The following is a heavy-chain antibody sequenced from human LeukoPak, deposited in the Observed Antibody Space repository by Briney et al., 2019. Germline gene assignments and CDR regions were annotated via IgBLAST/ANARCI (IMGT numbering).Heavy chain of an antibody. CDR1: GGSISSYY. CDR2: IYTSGST. V-gene: IGHV4-4*07. D-gene: IGHD5-24*01. CDR3: ARGGMATISSGAFDI. J-gene: IGHJ3*02. Sequence: SETLSLTCTVSGGSISSYYWSWIRQPAGKGLEWIGRIYTSGSTNYNPSLKSRVTMSVDTSKNQFSLKLSSVTAADTAVYYCARGGMATISSGAFDIWGQGTMVTVSS.